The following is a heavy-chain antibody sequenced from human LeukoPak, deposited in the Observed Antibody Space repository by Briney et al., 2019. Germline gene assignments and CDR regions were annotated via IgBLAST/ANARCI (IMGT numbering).Heavy chain of an antibody. Sequence: ASVKVSCKAFGYTFTTYGISWVRQAPGQGLEWMGWISAYNGNTNYAQKLQGRVTMTRDASASTAYMELRSLRSDDTAVYYCAREIYDFWSGSGDYWGQGTLVTVSS. CDR1: GYTFTTYG. V-gene: IGHV1-18*01. CDR3: AREIYDFWSGSGDY. J-gene: IGHJ4*02. D-gene: IGHD3-3*01. CDR2: ISAYNGNT.